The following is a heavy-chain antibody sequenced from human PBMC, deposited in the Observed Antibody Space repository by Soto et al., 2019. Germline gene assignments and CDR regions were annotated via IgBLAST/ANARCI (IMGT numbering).Heavy chain of an antibody. CDR2: ISGSGAST. CDR1: GFTFSGSA. D-gene: IGHD1-20*01. CDR3: AKHIKFSSSPIVY. Sequence: HPGGSLRLSCAASGFTFSGSAMTWVRQAPGKGLEWVSAISGSGASTYYADSVKGRFTISRDNPKNTLFLQINSLRAEDTAVYYCAKHIKFSSSPIVYWGQGTLVTVSS. J-gene: IGHJ4*02. V-gene: IGHV3-23*01.